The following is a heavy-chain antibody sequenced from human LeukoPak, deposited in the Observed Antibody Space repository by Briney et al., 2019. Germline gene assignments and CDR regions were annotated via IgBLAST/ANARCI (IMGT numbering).Heavy chain of an antibody. J-gene: IGHJ6*02. CDR3: ARMKPPFCSGGSCYPYYYGMDV. CDR2: ISHDGSNK. Sequence: GRSLRLSCAASGFTFSSYGTHWVRQAPGKGLEWVATISHDGSNKYYADSVKGRFTISRDNSKNTLYLQMNSLRAEDTAVYYCARMKPPFCSGGSCYPYYYGMDVWGQGTTVTVSS. CDR1: GFTFSSYG. V-gene: IGHV3-30*03. D-gene: IGHD2-15*01.